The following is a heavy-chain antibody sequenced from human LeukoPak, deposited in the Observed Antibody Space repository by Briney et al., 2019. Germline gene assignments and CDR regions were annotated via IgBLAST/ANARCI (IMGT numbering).Heavy chain of an antibody. CDR2: INQDGSDK. D-gene: IGHD1-26*01. J-gene: IGHJ4*02. CDR1: GFTFSSYW. CDR3: ASYSVNYSGFDY. Sequence: GGSLRLSCAASGFTFSSYWMSWVRQTPGKGLEWVATINQDGSDKYYVDSVKGRFTISRDNSKNSLYLQMNSLRAEDTAVYYCASYSVNYSGFDYWGQGTLVTVSS. V-gene: IGHV3-7*02.